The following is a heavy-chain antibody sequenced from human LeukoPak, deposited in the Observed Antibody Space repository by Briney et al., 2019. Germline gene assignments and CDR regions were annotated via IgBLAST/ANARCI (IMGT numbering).Heavy chain of an antibody. D-gene: IGHD2-15*01. V-gene: IGHV4-39*07. CDR2: IHYSGST. CDR1: GDSISAGTYY. Sequence: SETLSLTCTVSGDSISAGTYYWGWIRQPPGKGLEWIGTIHYSGSTNYNPSLKSRVTISVDTSKNQFSLKLSSVTAADTAVYYCARGRLYCSGGSCYYFDYWGQGTLVTVSS. CDR3: ARGRLYCSGGSCYYFDY. J-gene: IGHJ4*02.